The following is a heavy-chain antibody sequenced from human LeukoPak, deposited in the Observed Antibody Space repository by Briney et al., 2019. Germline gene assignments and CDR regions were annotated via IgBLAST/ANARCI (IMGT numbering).Heavy chain of an antibody. J-gene: IGHJ4*02. CDR3: GRTSGSYYFDY. V-gene: IGHV3-7*01. CDR2: IQLEGGKT. CDR1: GFTFSAYW. Sequence: PGGSLRLSCVASGFTFSAYWMTWVRQAPGKGLEWVANIQLEGGKTYYVASVKGRFTISRDNAKNSLYLQMNSLRAEDTAVYYCGRTSGSYYFDYWGQGTLVIVSS. D-gene: IGHD3-10*01.